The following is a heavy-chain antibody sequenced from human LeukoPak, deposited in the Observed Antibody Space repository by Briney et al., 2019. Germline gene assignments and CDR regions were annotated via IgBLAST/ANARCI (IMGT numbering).Heavy chain of an antibody. Sequence: PSETLSLTCTVSGYSISSGYYWGWIRQPPGKGLEWIGSIYHSGSTYYNPSLKSRVTISVDTSKNQFSLKLSSVTAADTAVYYCARERGGRRDGYITRGYFDYWGQGTLVTVSS. J-gene: IGHJ4*02. D-gene: IGHD5-24*01. CDR3: ARERGGRRDGYITRGYFDY. CDR1: GYSISSGYY. V-gene: IGHV4-38-2*02. CDR2: IYHSGST.